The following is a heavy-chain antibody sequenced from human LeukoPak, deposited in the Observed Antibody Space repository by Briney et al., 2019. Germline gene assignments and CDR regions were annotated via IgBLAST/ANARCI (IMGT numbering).Heavy chain of an antibody. V-gene: IGHV1-2*02. Sequence: ASVKVSCKASGYTFTGYYMHWVRQAPGQGLEWMGWINPNSGGTNYAQKFQGRVTMTRDTSISTAYMKLSRLRSDDAAVYYCASTLYGDYGSWGQGTLVTVSS. J-gene: IGHJ5*02. CDR2: INPNSGGT. CDR1: GYTFTGYY. D-gene: IGHD4-17*01. CDR3: ASTLYGDYGS.